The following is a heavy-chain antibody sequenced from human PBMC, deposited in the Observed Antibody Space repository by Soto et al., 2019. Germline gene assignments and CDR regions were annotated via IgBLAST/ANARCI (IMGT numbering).Heavy chain of an antibody. CDR2: FDPEDGET. Sequence: GASVKVSCKVSGYTLTELSMHWVRQAHGKGLEWMGGFDPEDGETIYAQKFQGRVTMTEDTSTDTAYMELSSLRSEDTAVYYCATGIPMTTVTKGDYYFDYWGQGTLVTVSS. D-gene: IGHD4-17*01. J-gene: IGHJ4*02. V-gene: IGHV1-24*01. CDR1: GYTLTELS. CDR3: ATGIPMTTVTKGDYYFDY.